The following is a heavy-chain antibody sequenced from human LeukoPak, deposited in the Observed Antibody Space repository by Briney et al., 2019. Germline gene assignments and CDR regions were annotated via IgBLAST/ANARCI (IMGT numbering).Heavy chain of an antibody. V-gene: IGHV1-69*06. CDR2: IIPIFGTA. CDR3: ARGEYDFWSGYSGGGYYYYMDV. D-gene: IGHD3-3*01. CDR1: GYTFSDYY. J-gene: IGHJ6*03. Sequence: ASVKVSCKASGYTFSDYYMHWVRQAPGQGLEWMGGIIPIFGTANYAQKFQGRVTITADKSTSTAYMELSSLRSEDTAVYCCARGEYDFWSGYSGGGYYYYMDVWGKGTTVTVSS.